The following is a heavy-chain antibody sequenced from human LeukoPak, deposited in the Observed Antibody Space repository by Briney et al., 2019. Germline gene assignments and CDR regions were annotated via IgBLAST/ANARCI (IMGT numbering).Heavy chain of an antibody. J-gene: IGHJ4*02. V-gene: IGHV3-23*01. Sequence: GGSLRLSCAASGFTFSSYALSWVRQAPGKGLEWVSAISGTGVSTYYADSVKGRFTISRDDSKNTLSLQMNSLRAEGTAIYYCAKKSGNLYYFDYWGQGTLVTVSS. CDR3: AKKSGNLYYFDY. D-gene: IGHD3-16*01. CDR1: GFTFSSYA. CDR2: ISGTGVST.